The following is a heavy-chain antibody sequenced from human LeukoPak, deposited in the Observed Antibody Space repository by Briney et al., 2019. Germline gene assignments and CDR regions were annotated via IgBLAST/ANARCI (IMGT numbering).Heavy chain of an antibody. Sequence: SGTLSLTCTVSGGSIKTYYWSWIRQPAARGLEWIGRVDASGTTTSNPSLKSRVIMSLDTSRNQFSLILNSLTAADTAVYYCARGSGSNSGWNLDSWGPGTLVTVSS. J-gene: IGHJ4*02. CDR3: ARGSGSNSGWNLDS. CDR1: GGSIKTYY. D-gene: IGHD5-12*01. CDR2: VDASGTT. V-gene: IGHV4-4*07.